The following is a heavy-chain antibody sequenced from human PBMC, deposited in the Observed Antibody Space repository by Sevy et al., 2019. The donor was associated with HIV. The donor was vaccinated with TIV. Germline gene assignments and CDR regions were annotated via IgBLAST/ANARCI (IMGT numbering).Heavy chain of an antibody. J-gene: IGHJ4*02. V-gene: IGHV3-33*01. D-gene: IGHD3-16*01. CDR2: IWYDGTDK. Sequence: GGSLRLSCATSGFIFSNYAMHWIRQAPGKGLEWVAVIWYDGTDKYYAVSVQGRFTISRDNSKNTLYLQMNSLRVEDTAVYYCARYWGRDGHSIDYWGQGTLVTVSS. CDR3: ARYWGRDGHSIDY. CDR1: GFIFSNYA.